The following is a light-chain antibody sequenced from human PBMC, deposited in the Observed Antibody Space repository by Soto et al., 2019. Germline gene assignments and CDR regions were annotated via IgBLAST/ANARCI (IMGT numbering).Light chain of an antibody. CDR3: SSYAGSNNFWV. CDR1: SSDVGGYNY. J-gene: IGLJ1*01. V-gene: IGLV2-8*01. Sequence: SSLTQPPSASGSPGQSVTISCTGTSSDVGGYNYVSWYQQHPGKAPKLMIYEVSKRPSGVPDRFSGSKSGNTASLTVSGLQAEDEADYYCSSYAGSNNFWVFGTGTKVTVL. CDR2: EVS.